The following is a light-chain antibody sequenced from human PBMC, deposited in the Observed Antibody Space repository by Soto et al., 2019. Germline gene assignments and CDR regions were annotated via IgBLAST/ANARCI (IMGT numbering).Light chain of an antibody. J-gene: IGKJ4*01. V-gene: IGKV3-15*01. CDR1: QSVSSD. CDR2: GAS. CDR3: QQYHTWPIT. Sequence: EIVMPQYTATLSVSPGERATLSCRASQSVSSDLAWYQHKPGQAPRLLIYGASTGATGIPARFSGSGSGTEFTLTISSLQSEDCAIYYCQQYHTWPITFDGGTKVDI.